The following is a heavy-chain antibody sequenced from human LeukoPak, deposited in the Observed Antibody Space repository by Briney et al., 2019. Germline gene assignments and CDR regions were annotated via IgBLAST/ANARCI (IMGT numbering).Heavy chain of an antibody. Sequence: ASVKVSCKASGYTFTSFGISWVRQAPGQGLQWMGWISAYNGNIQYAQKFQGKVTMTTDTSTSTAYVELRSLRSDDTAVYYCARDLGTYSSPSIFFDYWGQGTLVTVSS. CDR1: GYTFTSFG. V-gene: IGHV1-18*01. J-gene: IGHJ4*02. CDR3: ARDLGTYSSPSIFFDY. CDR2: ISAYNGNI. D-gene: IGHD6-6*01.